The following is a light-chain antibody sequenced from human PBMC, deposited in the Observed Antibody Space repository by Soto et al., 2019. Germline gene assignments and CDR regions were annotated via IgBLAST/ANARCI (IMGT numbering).Light chain of an antibody. V-gene: IGKV3-15*01. J-gene: IGKJ1*01. CDR1: QSVSTE. CDR2: GAS. Sequence: EIVMTQSPATLSLSVGGRATLSCRASQSVSTELAWYQQRPGQAPRLLLFGASTRATGIPARFTGSGCGTEFILTISSLQSEDSAVYYGQQYTLWPTETFGQGTKVDI. CDR3: QQYTLWPTET.